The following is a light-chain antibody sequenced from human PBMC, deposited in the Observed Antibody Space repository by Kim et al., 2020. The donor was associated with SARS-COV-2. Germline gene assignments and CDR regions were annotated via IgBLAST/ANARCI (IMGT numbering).Light chain of an antibody. CDR2: DAS. V-gene: IGKV3-11*01. Sequence: LSPGERAPLSCRASQSVSSYLAWYQQKPGQAPRLLIYDASNRATGIPARFSGSGSGTDFTLTISSLEPEDFAVYYCQQRSNWPGTFGQGTRLEIK. J-gene: IGKJ5*01. CDR3: QQRSNWPGT. CDR1: QSVSSY.